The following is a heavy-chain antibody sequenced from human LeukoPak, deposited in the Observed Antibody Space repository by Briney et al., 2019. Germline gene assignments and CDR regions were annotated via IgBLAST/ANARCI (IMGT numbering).Heavy chain of an antibody. V-gene: IGHV5-51*01. CDR2: IYPGDSHT. Sequence: GKSLKISCKGSGYSFTSYWIGWVRQMPGKGLEWMGVIYPGDSHTRYSPSFQGQVTISADKSISTAFLQWSSLKASDTAMYYCARHLSGSYSGYYFDYWGQGTLVTVSS. D-gene: IGHD1-26*01. J-gene: IGHJ4*02. CDR1: GYSFTSYW. CDR3: ARHLSGSYSGYYFDY.